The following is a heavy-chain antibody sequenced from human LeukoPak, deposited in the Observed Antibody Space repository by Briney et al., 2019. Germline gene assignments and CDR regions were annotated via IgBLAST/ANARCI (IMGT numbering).Heavy chain of an antibody. Sequence: GGSLRLSCEVSGFTFSGFWMSWSRQAQGKGLEWVASINSDGSEGYYADVVKGRFTISRDNAKNSLYLLINSLRAEDTAVYYCARSSYSSSSSVSGQGTMVTVSS. CDR1: GFTFSGFW. J-gene: IGHJ3*01. CDR2: INSDGSEG. CDR3: ARSSYSSSSSV. D-gene: IGHD6-6*01. V-gene: IGHV3-7*03.